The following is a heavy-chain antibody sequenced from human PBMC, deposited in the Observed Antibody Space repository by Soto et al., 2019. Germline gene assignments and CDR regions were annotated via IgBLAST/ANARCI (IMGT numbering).Heavy chain of an antibody. Sequence: QVQLVQSGAEVKKPGSSVKVSCKASGGTFSTYVISWVRQAPGQGLEWMGGIIPIFGTANYAQKFQGRVTISADESTSTAYMELSGRRSEDTAVYYCARQITILNPFDYWGQGTLVTVSS. CDR1: GGTFSTYV. CDR2: IIPIFGTA. J-gene: IGHJ4*02. CDR3: ARQITILNPFDY. D-gene: IGHD3-3*01. V-gene: IGHV1-69*12.